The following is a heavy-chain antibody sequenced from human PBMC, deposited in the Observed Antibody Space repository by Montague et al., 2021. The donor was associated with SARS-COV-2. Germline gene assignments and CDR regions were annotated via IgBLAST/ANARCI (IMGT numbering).Heavy chain of an antibody. D-gene: IGHD1-14*01. J-gene: IGHJ5*02. V-gene: IGHV2-5*02. Sequence: PALVKPTQTLTLICTFSGFSLTTRGVGVGWIRQPPGKALEWLALIYWDDAKHYSPSLKSRLTITKDTSKNQVVLTMTNMGPVDTATYYCAHKLYGINRRWFDPWGQGTLVTVSS. CDR3: AHKLYGINRRWFDP. CDR1: GFSLTTRGVG. CDR2: IYWDDAK.